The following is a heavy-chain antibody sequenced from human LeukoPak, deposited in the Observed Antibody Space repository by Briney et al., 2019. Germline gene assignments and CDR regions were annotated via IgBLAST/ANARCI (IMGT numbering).Heavy chain of an antibody. V-gene: IGHV3-23*01. Sequence: GGSLRLSCAASGFTFSNYALSWVRQVPGKGLEWVSGITDSGGSTYYADSVKGRFTISRDNSKNTLYLQMNSLRAEDTAVYFCAKDDGGSVTTPDFEYWGQGTLVTVSS. J-gene: IGHJ4*02. D-gene: IGHD4-17*01. CDR3: AKDDGGSVTTPDFEY. CDR2: ITDSGGST. CDR1: GFTFSNYA.